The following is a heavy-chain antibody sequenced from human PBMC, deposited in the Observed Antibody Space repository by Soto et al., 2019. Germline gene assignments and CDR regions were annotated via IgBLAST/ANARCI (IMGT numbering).Heavy chain of an antibody. J-gene: IGHJ5*02. CDR1: GFTFSDYA. V-gene: IGHV3-23*01. Sequence: GGSLRLSCAASGFTFSDYAMSWVRQAPGKGLEWVSAISGSAIATYYADSVKGRFTISRDNSKNTLYLQMNRLRADDTAVYYCARDAISMVRGTSNWFDPWGQGTLVTVSS. CDR3: ARDAISMVRGTSNWFDP. CDR2: ISGSAIAT. D-gene: IGHD3-10*01.